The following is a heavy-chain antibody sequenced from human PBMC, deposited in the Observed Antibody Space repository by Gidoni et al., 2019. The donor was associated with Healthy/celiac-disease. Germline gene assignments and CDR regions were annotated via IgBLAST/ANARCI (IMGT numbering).Heavy chain of an antibody. D-gene: IGHD2-8*02. CDR3: ARGTERYQDAFDI. Sequence: QLQLQESGPGLVKPAETLSLTCTVSGGSISSSSYYWGWIRQPPGKGLEWIGSIYYSGSTYYNPSLKSRVTISVDTSKNQFSLKLSSVTAADTAVYYCARGTERYQDAFDIWGQGTMVTVSS. CDR1: GGSISSSSYY. CDR2: IYYSGST. J-gene: IGHJ3*02. V-gene: IGHV4-39*01.